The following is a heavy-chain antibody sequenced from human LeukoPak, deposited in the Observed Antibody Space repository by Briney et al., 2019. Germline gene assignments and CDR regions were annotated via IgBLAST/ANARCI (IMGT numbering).Heavy chain of an antibody. V-gene: IGHV3-48*04. CDR2: ISSSAGTT. CDR3: ARQQQQLWYD. D-gene: IGHD5-18*01. CDR1: GFTFSSYS. J-gene: IGHJ4*02. Sequence: GGSLRLSCAASGFTFSSYSMNWVRQAPGKWLEWVSYISSSAGTTYYADSVKGRFTISRDNAKNSLYLQMNSLRAEDTAVYFCARQQQQLWYDWGQGTPVTVSS.